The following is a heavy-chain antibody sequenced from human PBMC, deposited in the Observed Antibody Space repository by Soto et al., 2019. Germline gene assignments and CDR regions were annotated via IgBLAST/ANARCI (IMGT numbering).Heavy chain of an antibody. CDR1: GCSYSTYA. CDR3: AISSVVRRVRHCRFAP. J-gene: IGHJ5*02. D-gene: IGHD2-21*01. V-gene: IGHV1-69*06. Sequence: SVKVSCTGSGCSYSTYAISRLRQATAPGLDWMGGIIPIFGTANYARKLRGRVTITADKSKRTAYMELSSVRSEDTAVYYRAISSVVRRVRHCRFAPWAQGTLVTVSS. CDR2: IIPIFGTA.